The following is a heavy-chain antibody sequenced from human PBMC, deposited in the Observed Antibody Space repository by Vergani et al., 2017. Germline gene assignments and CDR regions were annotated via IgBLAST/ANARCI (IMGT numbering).Heavy chain of an antibody. CDR2: IFPSGNS. J-gene: IGHJ6*03. CDR3: ASSSVRGLVAYYYYMDV. V-gene: IGHV4-30-2*01. CDR1: GDSITNGGFS. D-gene: IGHD3-10*01. Sequence: QLQLQESGSGLVKPSQTLSLTCAVSGDSITNGGFSWNWIRQPPGKGPEWIGYIFPSGNSDYNPSLKNRVTISLDKSKNQISLWVNSVTAADAAVYFCASSSVRGLVAYYYYMDVWGKGKTVVVSS.